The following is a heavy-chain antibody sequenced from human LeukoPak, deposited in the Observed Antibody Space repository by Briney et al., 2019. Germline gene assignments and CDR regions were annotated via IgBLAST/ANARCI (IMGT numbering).Heavy chain of an antibody. CDR2: TSYTGST. D-gene: IGHD2-15*01. J-gene: IGHJ4*02. V-gene: IGHV4-31*03. CDR1: VGSISSGSHY. Sequence: SQTLSLTCTASVGSISSGSHYWGWIRQPPGKGLEWIGYTSYTGSTYYYPSLKSRLTISVDTSENQFSLKLGSVTAADTAVYYCAKAPARSSFGPFESWGQGTLVTVSS. CDR3: AKAPARSSFGPFES.